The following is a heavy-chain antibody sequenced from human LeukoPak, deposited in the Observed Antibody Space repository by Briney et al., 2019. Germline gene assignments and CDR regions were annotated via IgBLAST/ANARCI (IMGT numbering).Heavy chain of an antibody. V-gene: IGHV1-8*01. J-gene: IGHJ6*02. CDR2: MNPNSGNT. CDR1: GYTFTSYD. D-gene: IGHD3-3*01. Sequence: ASVEVSCKASGYTFTSYDINWVRQATGQGLEWMGWMNPNSGNTGYAQKFQGRVTMTRNTSISTAYMELSSLRSEDTAVYYCARVITIFGVVTTIYYYYGMDVWGQGTTVTVSS. CDR3: ARVITIFGVVTTIYYYYGMDV.